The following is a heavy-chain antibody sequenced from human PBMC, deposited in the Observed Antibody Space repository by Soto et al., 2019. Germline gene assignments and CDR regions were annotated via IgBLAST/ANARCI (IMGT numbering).Heavy chain of an antibody. CDR2: ISYDGSNK. J-gene: IGHJ4*02. D-gene: IGHD3-10*01. CDR3: AKVMVRGVSLKIDY. CDR1: GFTFSSYG. V-gene: IGHV3-30*18. Sequence: PGGSLRLSCAASGFTFSSYGMHWVRQAPGKGLEWVAVISYDGSNKYYADSVKGRFTISRDNSKNTLYLQMNSLRAEDTAVYYCAKVMVRGVSLKIDYWGQGTLVTVSS.